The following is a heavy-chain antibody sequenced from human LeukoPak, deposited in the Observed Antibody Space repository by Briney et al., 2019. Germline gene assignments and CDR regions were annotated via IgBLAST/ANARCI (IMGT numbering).Heavy chain of an antibody. CDR1: GGTFSGYY. CDR3: ARGDDPHGSGSTHYYYYYMDV. V-gene: IGHV4-34*01. Sequence: SETLSLTCAVSGGTFSGYYWSWIRQPQGKGLEWMGEINHSGSTKYNPSLKSRVTMSVDTSKNQFSLKLSSVTAADTAVYYCARGDDPHGSGSTHYYYYYMDVWGKGTTVTVSS. CDR2: INHSGST. J-gene: IGHJ6*03. D-gene: IGHD3-10*01.